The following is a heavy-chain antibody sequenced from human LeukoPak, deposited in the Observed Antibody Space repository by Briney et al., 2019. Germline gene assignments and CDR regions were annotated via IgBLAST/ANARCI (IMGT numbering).Heavy chain of an antibody. Sequence: ASVKVSCKVSGYTFTEFSMHWVRQAPGKGLEWMGGFDPEEAETVYAQTFQGGVTMTEDTSTDTAYMELSSLRSEDTAVYYCTTSRYNFWSGFTYWGQGTLVTVSS. J-gene: IGHJ4*02. CDR2: FDPEEAET. V-gene: IGHV1-24*01. CDR3: TTSRYNFWSGFTY. CDR1: GYTFTEFS. D-gene: IGHD3-3*01.